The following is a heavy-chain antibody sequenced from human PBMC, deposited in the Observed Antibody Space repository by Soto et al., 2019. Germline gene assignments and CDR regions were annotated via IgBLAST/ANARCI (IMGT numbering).Heavy chain of an antibody. D-gene: IGHD3-16*01. Sequence: QVQLVQSGAEVKKPGSSVKVSCKASGGTFRSYAISWVRQAPGQRLEWMGGIIPIFGTANYAQKFKGRVTITADESASTAYMELSSLSSEDTAVYYCARYRRGGDCFDYWGQGTLVTVSS. CDR3: ARYRRGGDCFDY. J-gene: IGHJ4*02. V-gene: IGHV1-69*01. CDR2: IIPIFGTA. CDR1: GGTFRSYA.